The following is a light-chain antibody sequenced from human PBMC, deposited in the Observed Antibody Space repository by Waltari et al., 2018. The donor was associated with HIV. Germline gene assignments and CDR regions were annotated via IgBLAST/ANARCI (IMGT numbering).Light chain of an antibody. Sequence: ENVLTQSPGTLSLSPGERATLSCRASQSVISNYFAWYQQKPGQPPRLLIYGASARATGIPDRFSGSGSGTDFTLTISRLEPGDSAVYYCQQYVSSPTFGQGTKVEIK. CDR2: GAS. J-gene: IGKJ1*01. CDR3: QQYVSSPT. CDR1: QSVISNY. V-gene: IGKV3-20*01.